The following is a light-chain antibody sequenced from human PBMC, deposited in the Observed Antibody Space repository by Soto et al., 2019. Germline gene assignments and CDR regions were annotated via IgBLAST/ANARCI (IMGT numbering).Light chain of an antibody. Sequence: EIVLTQSPATLSSFPGDRVTLSCRASQYINTRLAWYQHRPGQAPRLLTYPTSLRAAGIPARFRASGSETDFTLTIRNGPPEDVALYYCLQLQSWPRTFGQGT. J-gene: IGKJ1*01. CDR1: QYINTR. CDR3: LQLQSWPRT. V-gene: IGKV3-11*01. CDR2: PTS.